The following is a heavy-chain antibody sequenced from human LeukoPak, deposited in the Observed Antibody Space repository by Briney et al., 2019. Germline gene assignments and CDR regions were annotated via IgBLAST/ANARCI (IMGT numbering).Heavy chain of an antibody. CDR2: ISGSGGST. Sequence: GGSLRLSCAASGFTFSSYAMSWVRQAPGKGLEWVSSISGSGGSTYYGDSVKGRFTISRDNSKNTLSLQMNSLRAEDTAVYYCAKDRLSWSGSCLDYWGQGTLVTVSS. V-gene: IGHV3-23*01. CDR1: GFTFSSYA. CDR3: AKDRLSWSGSCLDY. J-gene: IGHJ4*02. D-gene: IGHD6-13*01.